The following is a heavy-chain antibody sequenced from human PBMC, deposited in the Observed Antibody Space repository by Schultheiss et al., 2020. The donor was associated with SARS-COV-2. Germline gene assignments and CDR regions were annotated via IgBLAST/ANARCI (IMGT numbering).Heavy chain of an antibody. J-gene: IGHJ4*02. CDR2: IYYSGST. D-gene: IGHD2-21*01. Sequence: SETLSLTCTVSGGSISSYYWSWIRQPQGKGLEWIGYIYYSGSTNYNPSLKSRVTISVDTSKNQFSLKLSSVTAADTAVYYCARHRGNCGFDYWGQGTLVTVSS. CDR3: ARHRGNCGFDY. CDR1: GGSISSYY. V-gene: IGHV4-59*08.